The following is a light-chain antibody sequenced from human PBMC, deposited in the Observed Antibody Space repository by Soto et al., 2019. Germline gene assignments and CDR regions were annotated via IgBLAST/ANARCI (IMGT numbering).Light chain of an antibody. V-gene: IGKV1-39*01. J-gene: IGKJ1*01. CDR2: AAS. CDR1: QSIISY. Sequence: DIQMTQSPSSLSASVGDRVTITCRASQSIISYLNWYQQKPGKAPKLLIYAASSLKSGVPSRFSGSGSGTEFTLTISSLQPENFAAYYCQQSYSTQWTFGQGTKVEIK. CDR3: QQSYSTQWT.